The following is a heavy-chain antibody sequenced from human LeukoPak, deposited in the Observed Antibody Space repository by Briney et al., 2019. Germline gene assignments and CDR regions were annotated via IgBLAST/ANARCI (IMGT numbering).Heavy chain of an antibody. V-gene: IGHV4-61*02. CDR1: GGSISSSSYY. CDR2: IYTSGST. D-gene: IGHD1-1*01. Sequence: PSETLSLTCTVSGGSISSSSYYWSWIRQPAGKGLEWIGRIYTSGSTNYNPSLKSRVTISVDTSKNQFSLKLSSVTAADTAVYYCARQEGTPPNYFDYWGQGTLVTVSS. J-gene: IGHJ4*02. CDR3: ARQEGTPPNYFDY.